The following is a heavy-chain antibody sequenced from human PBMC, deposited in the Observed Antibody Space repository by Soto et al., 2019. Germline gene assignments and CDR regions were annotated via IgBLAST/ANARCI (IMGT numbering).Heavy chain of an antibody. CDR1: GGSFSDYI. CDR2: INHSGSA. Sequence: QVQLQQSGAGLLKPSETLFLTCAVYGGSFSDYIWTWIRQTPGKGLQWIGQINHSGSANYNPSLKSRVTISVHTSNSQFSLELSSVTAADTAVYYCARGLISGSHYSGGWYYFDSWGQGTQVTVSS. J-gene: IGHJ4*02. V-gene: IGHV4-34*01. D-gene: IGHD1-26*01. CDR3: ARGLISGSHYSGGWYYFDS.